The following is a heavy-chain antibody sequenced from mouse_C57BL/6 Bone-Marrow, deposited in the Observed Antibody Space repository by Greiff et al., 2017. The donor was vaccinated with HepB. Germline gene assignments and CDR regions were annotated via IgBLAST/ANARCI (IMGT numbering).Heavy chain of an antibody. D-gene: IGHD2-5*01. Sequence: VQLQQSGAELVRPGSSVKMSCKTSGYTFTSYGINWVKQRPGQGLEWIGYIYIGNGYTEYNEKFKGKATLTSDTSSSTAYMQISSLTSADSAIYFCASLYSNYGWFYAMDYWGQGTSVTVSS. J-gene: IGHJ4*01. V-gene: IGHV1-58*01. CDR3: ASLYSNYGWFYAMDY. CDR1: GYTFTSYG. CDR2: IYIGNGYT.